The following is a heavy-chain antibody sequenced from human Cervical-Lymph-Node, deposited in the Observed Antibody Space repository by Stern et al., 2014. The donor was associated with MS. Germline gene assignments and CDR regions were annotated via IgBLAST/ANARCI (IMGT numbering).Heavy chain of an antibody. CDR3: ASRYDYGDYIY. D-gene: IGHD4-17*01. J-gene: IGHJ4*02. Sequence: VQLVESGGGVVQPGRSLRLSCAASGFIFNYYAMYWVRQAPGKGLPWVAVISNDGSSRGYADSGKGRFTISRDKSKNTLVLQMNSLRVEDTGVYYCASRYDYGDYIYWGQGTLVTVSS. V-gene: IGHV3-30*04. CDR1: GFIFNYYA. CDR2: ISNDGSSR.